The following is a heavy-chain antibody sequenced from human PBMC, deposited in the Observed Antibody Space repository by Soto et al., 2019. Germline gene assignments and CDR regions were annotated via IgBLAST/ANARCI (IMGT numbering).Heavy chain of an antibody. V-gene: IGHV3-23*01. CDR1: GFTFSSYA. CDR3: ANQLHDFDWLLFNYFDY. Sequence: GGSLRLSCAASGFTFSSYAMSWVRQAPGKGLEWVSAISGSGGSTYYADSVKGRFTISRDNSKNTLYLQMNSLRAEDTAVYYCANQLHDFDWLLFNYFDYWGQGTLVTVYS. D-gene: IGHD3-9*01. CDR2: ISGSGGST. J-gene: IGHJ4*02.